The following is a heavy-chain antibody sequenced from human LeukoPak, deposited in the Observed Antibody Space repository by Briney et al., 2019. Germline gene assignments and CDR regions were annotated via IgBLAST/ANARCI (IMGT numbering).Heavy chain of an antibody. V-gene: IGHV3-30*03. J-gene: IGHJ4*02. CDR1: GFSLSNYG. Sequence: PGGSLRLSCAASGFSLSNYGTRWVRQAPGKGLEWVAVMSSDGRNQHYADSVKGRFTLSRDNSRNTLYLQMNSLRAEDTAVYYCAIGGLTTIDYWGQGTLVTVSS. CDR2: MSSDGRNQ. D-gene: IGHD2-21*02. CDR3: AIGGLTTIDY.